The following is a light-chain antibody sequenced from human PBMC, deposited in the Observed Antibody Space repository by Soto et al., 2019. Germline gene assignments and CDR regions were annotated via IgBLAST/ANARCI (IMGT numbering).Light chain of an antibody. V-gene: IGKV3-20*01. J-gene: IGKJ4*01. CDR3: DHDGSSPFT. CDR1: QSVTSSS. CDR2: GTS. Sequence: EIVLTQSPGTLSLSPGERATLSCRASQSVTSSSLAWYQQKPGQAPRLLVYGTSRTSTGIPGRFSGSESGTYFTLTISRLEHHDFAMYYGDHDGSSPFTFGGGTKVEIK.